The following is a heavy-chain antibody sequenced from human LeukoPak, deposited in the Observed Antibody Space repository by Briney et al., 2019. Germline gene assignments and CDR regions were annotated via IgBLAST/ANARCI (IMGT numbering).Heavy chain of an antibody. Sequence: PGGSLRLSCAASGFTFSSYAMSWVRQAPGKGLEWVSAISGSGGSTYYADSVKGRFTISRDNSKNTLFLQMNSLRAEDTAIYYCAKLGSSTWSYYYYGMDVWGQGTTVTVSS. D-gene: IGHD6-13*01. J-gene: IGHJ6*02. CDR3: AKLGSSTWSYYYYGMDV. V-gene: IGHV3-23*01. CDR2: ISGSGGST. CDR1: GFTFSSYA.